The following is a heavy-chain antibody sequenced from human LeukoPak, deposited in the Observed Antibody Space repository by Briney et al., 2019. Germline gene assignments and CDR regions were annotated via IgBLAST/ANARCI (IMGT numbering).Heavy chain of an antibody. CDR1: GYFFTGHN. CDR2: INIDNGDT. Sequence: ASVKVSCKASGYFFTGHNVHWVRHAPGQGLEWMGRINIDNGDTNSAQKFQGRITMARDTSISTAYMELTWLTSDDTAVYYCAGLGSIMRERIDPWGQGTPVTVSS. V-gene: IGHV1-2*02. J-gene: IGHJ5*02. CDR3: AGLGSIMRERIDP. D-gene: IGHD3-16*01.